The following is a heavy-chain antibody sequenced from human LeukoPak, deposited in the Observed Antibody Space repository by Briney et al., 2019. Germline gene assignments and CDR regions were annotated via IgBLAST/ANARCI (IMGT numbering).Heavy chain of an antibody. V-gene: IGHV3-21*01. CDR2: ISSSSSYI. D-gene: IGHD5-12*01. CDR1: GFTFSSYS. Sequence: GGSLRLSCAASGFTFSSYSMNWVRQAPGKGLEWVSSISSSSSYIYYADSVKGRFTISRDNAKNSLYLQMNSLRAEDTAVYYCARGVGSGYGPYYYGMDVWGQGTTVTVSS. J-gene: IGHJ6*02. CDR3: ARGVGSGYGPYYYGMDV.